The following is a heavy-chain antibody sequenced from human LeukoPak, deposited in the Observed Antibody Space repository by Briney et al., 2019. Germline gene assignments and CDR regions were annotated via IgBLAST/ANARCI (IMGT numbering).Heavy chain of an antibody. V-gene: IGHV1-69*05. D-gene: IGHD3-3*01. J-gene: IGHJ2*01. CDR3: ARGPDFWSGYYRYFDL. CDR2: IIPIFGTA. Sequence: SVKVSCKASGGTFSSYAISWVRQAPGQGLEWMGGIIPIFGTANYAQKFQGRVTITTDESTGTAYMELSSLRSEDTAVYYCARGPDFWSGYYRYFDLWGRGTLVTVSS. CDR1: GGTFSSYA.